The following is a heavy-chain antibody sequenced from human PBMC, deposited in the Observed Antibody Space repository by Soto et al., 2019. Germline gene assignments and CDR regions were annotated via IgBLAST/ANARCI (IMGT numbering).Heavy chain of an antibody. CDR3: LGGWLDYFDY. J-gene: IGHJ4*02. V-gene: IGHV3-30*04. Sequence: PGGSLRLSCAASGFTLSSYAMHWVRQAPGKGLEWVAVISYDGSNKYYADSVKGRFTISRDNSKNTLYLQMNSLRAEDTAVYYCLGGWLDYFDYWGQGTLVTVSS. D-gene: IGHD6-19*01. CDR2: ISYDGSNK. CDR1: GFTLSSYA.